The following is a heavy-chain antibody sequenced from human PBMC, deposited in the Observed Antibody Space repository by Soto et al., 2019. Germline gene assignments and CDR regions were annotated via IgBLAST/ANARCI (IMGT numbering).Heavy chain of an antibody. CDR3: ARGRTVRNYADDSSDYFYFFDY. D-gene: IGHD3-22*01. CDR2: VYYTGST. J-gene: IGHJ4*02. CDR1: GDSISTFY. V-gene: IGHV4-59*01. Sequence: SETLSLTCTVSGDSISTFYWGWMRQSPGKELEWIGYVYYTGSTNYNPSLKSRVTISVDRSKNQFSLKLTSANAADTAVYYCARGRTVRNYADDSSDYFYFFDYWGQGTQVTVFS.